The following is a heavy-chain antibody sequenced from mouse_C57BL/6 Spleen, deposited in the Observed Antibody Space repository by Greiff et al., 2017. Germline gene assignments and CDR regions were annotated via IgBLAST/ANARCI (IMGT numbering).Heavy chain of an antibody. D-gene: IGHD2-5*01. Sequence: QVQLKESGAELVRPGASVKLSCKASGYTFTDYYINWVKQRPGQGLEWIARIYPGSGNTYYNEKFKGKATLTAEKSSSTAYMQLSSLTSEDSAVYFCARSYYSNYGGFAYWGQGTLVTVSA. CDR3: ARSYYSNYGGFAY. CDR1: GYTFTDYY. J-gene: IGHJ3*01. V-gene: IGHV1-76*01. CDR2: IYPGSGNT.